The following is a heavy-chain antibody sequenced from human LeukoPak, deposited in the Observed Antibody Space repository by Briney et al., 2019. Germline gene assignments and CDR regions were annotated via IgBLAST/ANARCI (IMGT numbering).Heavy chain of an antibody. J-gene: IGHJ5*02. V-gene: IGHV4-39*07. D-gene: IGHD1-26*01. CDR2: IYYSGSA. CDR1: GGSISDSSHY. Sequence: SETLSLTCTVSGGSISDSSHYWGWIRQPPGKGLEWIGTIYYSGSAYNPSLKSRVTVSVDTSKNQFSLKLSSVTAADTAVYYCATGRWELLTWGQGTLVTVSS. CDR3: ATGRWELLT.